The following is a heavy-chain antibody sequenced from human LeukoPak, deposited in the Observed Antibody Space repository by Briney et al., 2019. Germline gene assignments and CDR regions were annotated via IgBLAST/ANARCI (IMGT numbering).Heavy chain of an antibody. Sequence: GGSLRLSCAASGFTFSSYSMNWVRQAPGKGLEWVSSISSSSSYIYYAESVKGRFTISRDIAKKSLYLQMNSLRAEDTAVYYCARGAGLFDFWGQGTPVTVSS. D-gene: IGHD6-13*01. CDR1: GFTFSSYS. V-gene: IGHV3-21*01. CDR2: ISSSSSYI. CDR3: ARGAGLFDF. J-gene: IGHJ4*02.